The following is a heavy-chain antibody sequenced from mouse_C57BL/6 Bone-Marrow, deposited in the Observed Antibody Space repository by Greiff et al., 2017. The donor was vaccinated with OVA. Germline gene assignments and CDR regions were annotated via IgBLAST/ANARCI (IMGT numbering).Heavy chain of an antibody. J-gene: IGHJ3*01. CDR2: IYPRSGNT. CDR1: GYTFTSYG. CDR3: GPFYYGNYEGFAY. V-gene: IGHV1-81*01. Sequence: VQLQQSGAELARPGASVKLSCKASGYTFTSYGISWVKPRTGQGLEWIGEIYPRSGNTYYNEKFKGKATLTADKSSSTAYMELRSLTSEDSAVYFCGPFYYGNYEGFAYWGQGTLVTVSA. D-gene: IGHD2-1*01.